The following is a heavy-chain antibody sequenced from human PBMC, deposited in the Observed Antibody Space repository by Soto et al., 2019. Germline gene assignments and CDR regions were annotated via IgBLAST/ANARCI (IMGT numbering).Heavy chain of an antibody. CDR2: TRRKSDSFIT. V-gene: IGHV3-72*01. Sequence: EVQLVESGGGLVQPGGSLRLSCAASGLILSDHHMNWVRQAPGKGLEWLGRTRRKSDSFITEYAASVKGRITISRDESENIVLLQMDSLRTDETAIYYCVRESFYCFDDWGQGTVVTVSS. D-gene: IGHD3-10*01. CDR1: GLILSDHH. J-gene: IGHJ4*02. CDR3: VRESFYCFDD.